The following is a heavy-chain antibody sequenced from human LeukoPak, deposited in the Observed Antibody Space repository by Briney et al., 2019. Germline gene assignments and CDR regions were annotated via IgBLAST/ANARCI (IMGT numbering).Heavy chain of an antibody. J-gene: IGHJ4*02. D-gene: IGHD3-16*01. V-gene: IGHV3-7*01. CDR3: ARHRGLGLPFDY. Sequence: PGGSLRLSCAASGFTFSSYAMSWVRQAPGKGLEWVANIKQDGSEKYYVDSVKGRFTISRDNAKNSLYLQMNSLRAEDTAVYYCARHRGLGLPFDYWGQGTLVTVSS. CDR1: GFTFSSYA. CDR2: IKQDGSEK.